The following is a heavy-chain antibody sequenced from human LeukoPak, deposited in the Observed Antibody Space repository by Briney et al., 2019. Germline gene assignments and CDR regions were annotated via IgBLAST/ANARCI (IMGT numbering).Heavy chain of an antibody. Sequence: GGSLRLSCAASGFTVSSNYMSWVRQAPGKGLEWVSVIYSGGSTYYADSVKGRFTISRDNSKNTLYLQMNSLRAEDTAVYYCARVGSYYDILTGYPDQYFQHWGQGTLVTVSS. J-gene: IGHJ1*01. V-gene: IGHV3-53*01. CDR1: GFTVSSNY. CDR2: IYSGGST. D-gene: IGHD3-9*01. CDR3: ARVGSYYDILTGYPDQYFQH.